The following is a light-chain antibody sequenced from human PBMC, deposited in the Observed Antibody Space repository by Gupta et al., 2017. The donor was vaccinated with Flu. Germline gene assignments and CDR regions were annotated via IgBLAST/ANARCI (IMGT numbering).Light chain of an antibody. CDR1: CSEVGGNNY. J-gene: IGLJ3*02. Sequence: ITIPCTGTCSEVGGNNYVSWYQQHPAKARNLLFYEVSKRTSGVSNRFSGSKSGNTASLTISGRKEDDEADYYCGADTSSSILVFGGGTKLTVL. CDR2: EVS. CDR3: GADTSSSILV. V-gene: IGLV2-14*01.